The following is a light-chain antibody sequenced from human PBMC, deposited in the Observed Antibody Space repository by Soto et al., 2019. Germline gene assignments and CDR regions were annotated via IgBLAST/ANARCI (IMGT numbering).Light chain of an antibody. Sequence: EIVLTQSPGTLSLSPGERATLSCRASQSVSSSYLAWYQQKPGQAPRLLIYHASSRATGIPDRFSGSGSGTDFTLIISRLEPEDFAVYYCQQRDIWPWTFGQGTKVDIK. CDR3: QQRDIWPWT. J-gene: IGKJ1*01. CDR2: HAS. V-gene: IGKV3D-20*02. CDR1: QSVSSSY.